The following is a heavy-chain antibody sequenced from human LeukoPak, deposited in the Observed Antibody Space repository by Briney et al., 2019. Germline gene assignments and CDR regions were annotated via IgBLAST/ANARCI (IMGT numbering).Heavy chain of an antibody. Sequence: SETLSLTCTVSGGSISSSSYYWGWIRQPPGKGLEWIGSIYYSGSTYYNPSLKSRVTISVDTSKNQFSLKLSSVTAADTAVYYCARGGILTGYHNWFDPWGQGTLVTVSP. V-gene: IGHV4-39*01. CDR1: GGSISSSSYY. J-gene: IGHJ5*02. CDR2: IYYSGST. CDR3: ARGGILTGYHNWFDP. D-gene: IGHD3-9*01.